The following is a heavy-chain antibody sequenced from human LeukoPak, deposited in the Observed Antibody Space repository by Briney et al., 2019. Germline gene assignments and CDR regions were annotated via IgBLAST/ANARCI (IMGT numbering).Heavy chain of an antibody. D-gene: IGHD5-18*01. V-gene: IGHV3-9*01. CDR1: GFPLHDYA. Sequence: GGSLRLHRGASGFPLHDYAMHWVRQAPGKGLEWVSGLSWNSGSIGYADSVKGRFTISRDNAKNSLYQQMNSLRAEDTALYYCAKDVDTAMVTCGIDVWGQGTTVTVSS. J-gene: IGHJ6*02. CDR2: LSWNSGSI. CDR3: AKDVDTAMVTCGIDV.